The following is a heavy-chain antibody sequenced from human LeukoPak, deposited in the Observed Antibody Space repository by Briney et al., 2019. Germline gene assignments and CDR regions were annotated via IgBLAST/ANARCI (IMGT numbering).Heavy chain of an antibody. CDR2: IWSDGINR. Sequence: GGCLRLSCAASGFIYSNYGMHWVRQAPGKWLEWVAVIWSDGINRFYAGSVKGRCTIARDNSQNTPFLQMNSLRAEDTAMYYCARDAQRGFDYSNSLQYWGHGTLVTVSS. CDR1: GFIYSNYG. V-gene: IGHV3-33*08. D-gene: IGHD4-11*01. CDR3: ARDAQRGFDYSNSLQY. J-gene: IGHJ4*01.